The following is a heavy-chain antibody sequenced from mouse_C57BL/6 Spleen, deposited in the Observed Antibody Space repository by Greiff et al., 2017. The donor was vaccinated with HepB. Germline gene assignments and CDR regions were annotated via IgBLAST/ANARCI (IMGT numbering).Heavy chain of an antibody. CDR1: GYAFSSSW. CDR3: APNWDDYYAMDY. J-gene: IGHJ4*01. Sequence: QVQLQQSGPELVKPGASVKISCKASGYAFSSSWMNWVKQRPGKGLEWIGRIYPGDGDTNYNGKFKGKATLTADKSSSTAYMQLSSRTSEDSAVYFCAPNWDDYYAMDYWGQGTSVTVSS. CDR2: IYPGDGDT. D-gene: IGHD4-1*01. V-gene: IGHV1-82*01.